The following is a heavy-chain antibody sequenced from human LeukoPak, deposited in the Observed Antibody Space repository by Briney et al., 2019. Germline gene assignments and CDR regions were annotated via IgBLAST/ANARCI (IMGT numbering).Heavy chain of an antibody. D-gene: IGHD5-18*01. V-gene: IGHV3-23*01. CDR1: GFTFSSYA. Sequence: GGSLRLSCAASGFTFSSYAMSWVRQAPGKGLEWVPAISGSGGSTYYADSVKGRFTISRDNSKNTLYLQMNSLGAEDTAVYYCAKDGGYSYGTFDYWGQGTLVTVSS. CDR2: ISGSGGST. CDR3: AKDGGYSYGTFDY. J-gene: IGHJ4*02.